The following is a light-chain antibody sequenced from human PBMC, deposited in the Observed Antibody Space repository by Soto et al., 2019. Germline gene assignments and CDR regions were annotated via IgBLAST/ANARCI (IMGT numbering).Light chain of an antibody. CDR3: KQFNSYPIT. CDR2: EAS. V-gene: IGKV1-5*01. CDR1: QSISSW. J-gene: IGKJ1*01. Sequence: QMTQDPSTLCASVRARVITTCRASQSISSWLAWYQQKPGKAHKLLIYEASSLESAVQSRFSGSGSGTEFTLTIRGLQPDDFATYYCKQFNSYPITVGQGTRVDIK.